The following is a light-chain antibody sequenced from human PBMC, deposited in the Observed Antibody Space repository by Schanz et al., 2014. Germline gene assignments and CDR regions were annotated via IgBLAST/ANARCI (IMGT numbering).Light chain of an antibody. CDR3: CSYAGAYTLRL. V-gene: IGLV2-11*01. J-gene: IGLJ2*01. CDR2: DVN. Sequence: QSALTQPASVSGSPGRSITISCTGTNSDISDYDSVSWYQQLPGKAPKLMIYDVNKRPSGVPARFSGSKSGNTASLTISGLQADDEADYYCCSYAGAYTLRLFGGGTKLTVL. CDR1: NSDISDYDS.